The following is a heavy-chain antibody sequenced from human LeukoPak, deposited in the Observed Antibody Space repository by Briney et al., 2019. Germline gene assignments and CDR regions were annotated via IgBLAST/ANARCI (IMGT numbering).Heavy chain of an antibody. J-gene: IGHJ5*02. CDR3: ARVFDDYYDSSADPPLWFDP. CDR1: GGSISSYF. CDR2: VYYSGSP. Sequence: SSETLSLTSTVSGGSISSYFWSWIRQPPGMGLEWIGYVYYSGSPNYNPSLKSRVTISVDTSKNQFSLRLRSVTAADTAVYYCARVFDDYYDSSADPPLWFDPWGQGTLVTVSS. D-gene: IGHD3-22*01. V-gene: IGHV4-59*01.